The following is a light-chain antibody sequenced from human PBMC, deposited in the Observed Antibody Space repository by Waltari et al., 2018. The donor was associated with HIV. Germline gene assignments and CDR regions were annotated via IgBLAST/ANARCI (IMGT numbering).Light chain of an antibody. CDR3: AAWDDSLNGM. CDR1: SSNIGRNI. V-gene: IGLV1-44*01. Sequence: QSVLTQPPSVSGTPGPNVTIPCSGSSSNIGRNIVNWYQQLPGAAPKLLIYSNAQRPSGVPDRFSGSKSGTSASLAISGLQSADEADYYCAAWDDSLNGMFGGGTRLTVL. J-gene: IGLJ3*02. CDR2: SNA.